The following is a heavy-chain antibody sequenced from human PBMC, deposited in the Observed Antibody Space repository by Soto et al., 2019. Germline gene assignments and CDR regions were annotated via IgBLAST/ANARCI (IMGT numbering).Heavy chain of an antibody. CDR1: RYSFTAYW. D-gene: IGHD2-15*01. V-gene: IGHV5-51*01. Sequence: SGESLKISCKGFRYSFTAYWIGWVRQMPGKGLEWMGIIQPGDSDTRYSPSFQGQVTISADKSINSAYPQWSSLKASDTAFYYCARGVSGNLVYFDYWGHGTLVTVSS. J-gene: IGHJ4*01. CDR2: IQPGDSDT. CDR3: ARGVSGNLVYFDY.